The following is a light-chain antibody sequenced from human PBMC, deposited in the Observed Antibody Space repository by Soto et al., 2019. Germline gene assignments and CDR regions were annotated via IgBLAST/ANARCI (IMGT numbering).Light chain of an antibody. CDR3: KKDNCAPYP. Sequence: DIPMTQSPSSLSASVGDRVTITCRASQGISNYLAWYQQKPGKVPKLLIYAASTLQSGVPSRFSGSGSGTDSTLTISGLQQENVETYYVKKDNCAPYPFGRGNKLDSK. V-gene: IGKV1-27*01. CDR1: QGISNY. J-gene: IGKJ2*01. CDR2: AAS.